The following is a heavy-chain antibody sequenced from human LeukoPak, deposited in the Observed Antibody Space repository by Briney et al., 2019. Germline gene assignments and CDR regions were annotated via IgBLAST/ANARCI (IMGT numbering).Heavy chain of an antibody. Sequence: GGSLRLSCAASGFTFDDYGMSWVRQAPGKGLEWVSAISGSGGSTYYADSVKGRFTISRDNSKNTLYLQMNSLRAEDTAVYYCAKGLGRRYCSGGSCYSGDAFDIWGQGTMVTVSS. CDR2: ISGSGGST. CDR1: GFTFDDYG. J-gene: IGHJ3*02. D-gene: IGHD2-15*01. CDR3: AKGLGRRYCSGGSCYSGDAFDI. V-gene: IGHV3-23*01.